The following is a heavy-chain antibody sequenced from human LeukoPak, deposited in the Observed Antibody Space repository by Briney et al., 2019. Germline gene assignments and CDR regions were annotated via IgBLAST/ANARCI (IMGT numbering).Heavy chain of an antibody. J-gene: IGHJ4*02. CDR3: ARGKYYYGSGNLDY. D-gene: IGHD3-10*01. V-gene: IGHV4-39*01. CDR1: GDSISSYY. Sequence: SETLSLTCTVSGDSISSYYWGWIRQPPGKGLEWIGSIYYSGSTYYNPSLKSRVTISVDTSKNQFSLKLSSVTAADTAVYYCARGKYYYGSGNLDYWGQGTLVTVSS. CDR2: IYYSGST.